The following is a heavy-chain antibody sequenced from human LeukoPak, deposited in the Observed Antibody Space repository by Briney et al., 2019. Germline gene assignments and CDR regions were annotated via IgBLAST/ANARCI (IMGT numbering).Heavy chain of an antibody. V-gene: IGHV4-59*12. Sequence: SETLSLTCTVSGGSISSYYWSWIRQPPGKGLEWIGYIYYSGSTNYNPSLKSRVIISVDTSKNQFSLKLSSVTAADTAVYYCARRAYYYGSGSYYKRNFYYYYMDVWGKGTTVTISS. D-gene: IGHD3-10*01. J-gene: IGHJ6*03. CDR1: GGSISSYY. CDR3: ARRAYYYGSGSYYKRNFYYYYMDV. CDR2: IYYSGST.